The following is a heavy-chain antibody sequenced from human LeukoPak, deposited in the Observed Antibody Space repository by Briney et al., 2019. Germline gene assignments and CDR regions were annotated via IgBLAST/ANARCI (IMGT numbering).Heavy chain of an antibody. V-gene: IGHV1-2*02. J-gene: IGHJ3*02. Sequence: GASVKVSCKASGYTFTDYYIHWVRQAPGQGLEWMGWINPNSGGTNCAQKFQGRVTMTRDTSISTAYIELSRLRSDDTAVYYCARDRDPSSPYDAFDIWGQGTMVTVSS. CDR1: GYTFTDYY. CDR3: ARDRDPSSPYDAFDI. D-gene: IGHD3-10*01. CDR2: INPNSGGT.